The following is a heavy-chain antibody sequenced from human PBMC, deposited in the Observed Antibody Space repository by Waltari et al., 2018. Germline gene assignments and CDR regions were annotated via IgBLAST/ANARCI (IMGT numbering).Heavy chain of an antibody. V-gene: IGHV3-49*04. CDR1: GFTFGDYA. J-gene: IGHJ4*02. CDR2: IRSKAYGGTT. CDR3: SAYYYDSSGPVDY. Sequence: EVQLVESGGGLVQPGRSLRLSCTASGFTFGDYAMSWVRQAQGKGLEWVGFIRSKAYGGTTEYAASVKGRFTISRDDSKSIAYLQMNSLKTEDTAVYYCSAYYYDSSGPVDYWGQGTLVTVSS. D-gene: IGHD3-22*01.